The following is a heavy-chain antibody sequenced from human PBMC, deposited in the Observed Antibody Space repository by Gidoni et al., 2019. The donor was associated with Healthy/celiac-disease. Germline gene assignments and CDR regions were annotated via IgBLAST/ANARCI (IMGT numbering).Heavy chain of an antibody. Sequence: QVQLQESGPGLVKPSETLSLTCTVSGGSISSYYWLWIRQPPGKGLEWIGYIYYSGSTNDKPSLKSRVTISVDTSKNQFSLKLSSVTAADTAVYYCARDRGLLWFGELPYYYYYGMDVWGQGTTVTVSS. CDR2: IYYSGST. CDR3: ARDRGLLWFGELPYYYYYGMDV. J-gene: IGHJ6*02. V-gene: IGHV4-59*01. CDR1: GGSISSYY. D-gene: IGHD3-10*01.